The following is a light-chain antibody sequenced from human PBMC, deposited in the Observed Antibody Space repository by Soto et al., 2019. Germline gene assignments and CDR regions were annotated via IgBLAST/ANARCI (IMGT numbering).Light chain of an antibody. CDR2: GAS. CDR1: QSVSSSY. J-gene: IGKJ3*01. CDR3: QQYSSSPLFT. V-gene: IGKV3-20*01. Sequence: EIVLTQSPGTLSLSPGERATLSCRASQSVSSSYLSWYQQNPGQARRLLIYGASSSATGIPDRFSGSGSGTDFTLTISRLAPEDFAVYYCQQYSSSPLFTFGPGTKVDIK.